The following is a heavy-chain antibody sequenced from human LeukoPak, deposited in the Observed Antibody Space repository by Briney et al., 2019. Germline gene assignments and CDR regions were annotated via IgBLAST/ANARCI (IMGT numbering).Heavy chain of an antibody. V-gene: IGHV4-59*08. D-gene: IGHD6-13*01. CDR2: ISYTGTT. Sequence: SETLSLTCTVSGGSISNFYWSWIRRPPGKGLEWIGYISYTGTTNYNPSLKSRVTMSVDTSKNQFSLRLSSVTAADTAVYYCARRSTSSWVWFDPWGQGTLVTVSS. CDR1: GGSISNFY. J-gene: IGHJ5*02. CDR3: ARRSTSSWVWFDP.